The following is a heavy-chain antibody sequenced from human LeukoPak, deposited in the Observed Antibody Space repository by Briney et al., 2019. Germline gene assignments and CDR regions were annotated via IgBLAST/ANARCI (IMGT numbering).Heavy chain of an antibody. Sequence: SVKVSCKASGGTFSSYAISWVRQAPGQGLEWMGGIIPIFGTANYAQKFQGRVTITADESTSTAYMELSSLRSEDTAVYYCARDPRLRRSCYFDYWGQGTLVTVSS. CDR1: GGTFSSYA. CDR3: ARDPRLRRSCYFDY. D-gene: IGHD1-26*01. V-gene: IGHV1-69*01. CDR2: IIPIFGTA. J-gene: IGHJ4*02.